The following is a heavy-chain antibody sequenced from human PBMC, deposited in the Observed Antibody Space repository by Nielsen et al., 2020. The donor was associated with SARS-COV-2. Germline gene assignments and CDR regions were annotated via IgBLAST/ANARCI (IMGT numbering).Heavy chain of an antibody. CDR2: VYPGDSDT. CDR3: ARLQSSTGGGMDV. J-gene: IGHJ6*02. Sequence: GESLKISCQGSGYNFATYWIAWVRQMPGKGLEWMGVVYPGDSDTRYSPSFQGQVIISFDKYITTAYLQWNSLQASDSAMYYCARLQSSTGGGMDVWGQGTAVTVSS. V-gene: IGHV5-51*01. D-gene: IGHD6-13*01. CDR1: GYNFATYW.